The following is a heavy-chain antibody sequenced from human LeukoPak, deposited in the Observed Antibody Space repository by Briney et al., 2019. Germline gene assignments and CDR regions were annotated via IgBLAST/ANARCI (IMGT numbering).Heavy chain of an antibody. J-gene: IGHJ1*01. CDR3: AKGPHFAWLAVYFQH. V-gene: IGHV3-23*01. D-gene: IGHD3-9*01. CDR1: GFTFSSYA. Sequence: GGSLRLSCAASGFTFSSYAMSWVRQAPGKGLEWVSAISGSGGSTYYADSVKGRFTISRDNSKNTLYLQMNSLRAEDTAVYYCAKGPHFAWLAVYFQHWGQAPWSPSPQ. CDR2: ISGSGGST.